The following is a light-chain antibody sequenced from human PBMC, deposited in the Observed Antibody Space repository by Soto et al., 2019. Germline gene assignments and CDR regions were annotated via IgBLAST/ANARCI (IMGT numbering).Light chain of an antibody. CDR2: GDN. CDR1: TSNIGAPYD. CDR3: QSYDISLHNYV. V-gene: IGLV1-40*01. J-gene: IGLJ1*01. Sequence: QSVLTQPTSVSLAPGQRVSISCSGSTSNIGAPYDVHWYQHLPGTAPKLLIYGDNNRPSGVPDRFSGSKSGTSASLAITRLQAEDEADYYCQSYDISLHNYVFGTGTKVTVL.